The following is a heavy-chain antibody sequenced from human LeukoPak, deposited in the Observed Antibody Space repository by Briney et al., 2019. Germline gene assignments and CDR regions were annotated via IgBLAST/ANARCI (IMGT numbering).Heavy chain of an antibody. J-gene: IGHJ4*02. V-gene: IGHV3-30*18. D-gene: IGHD6-13*01. CDR2: ISFDGSYK. Sequence: GGSLRLSCAASGFTFSNYGMHWVRQAPGKGLEWVAVISFDGSYKYYADSVKGRFTISRDNSKNTLYLQMNSLRAEDTAVYYCAKDRVTAAGYYFEYWGQGTLVTVSS. CDR3: AKDRVTAAGYYFEY. CDR1: GFTFSNYG.